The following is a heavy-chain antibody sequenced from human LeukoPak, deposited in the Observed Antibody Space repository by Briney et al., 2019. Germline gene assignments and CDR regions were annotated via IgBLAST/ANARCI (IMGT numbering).Heavy chain of an antibody. D-gene: IGHD2-8*01. CDR3: ARDHCCTNGAPIGP. CDR2: IYTSGST. CDR1: GGSISSYY. J-gene: IGHJ5*02. V-gene: IGHV4-4*07. Sequence: SETLSLXCTVSGGSISSYYWSWIRQPAGKGLEWIGRIYTSGSTNYNPSLKSRVTMSVDTSKNQFSLKLSPVTTADTAVYYCARDHCCTNGAPIGPWGQGTLVTVSS.